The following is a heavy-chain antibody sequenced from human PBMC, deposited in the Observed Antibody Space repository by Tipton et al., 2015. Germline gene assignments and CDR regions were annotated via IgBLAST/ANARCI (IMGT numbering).Heavy chain of an antibody. D-gene: IGHD6-6*01. CDR1: GGSISHYY. CDR3: ARVDYSSSSGMDV. Sequence: TLSLTCTVSGGSISHYYWSWIRQPPGKGLEWIGEVNHSGSTTHNPSLKSRVTMSVDTSKRQISLRLISVSAADTAIYYCARVDYSSSSGMDVWGHGTTVTVSS. CDR2: VNHSGST. V-gene: IGHV4-59*12. J-gene: IGHJ6*02.